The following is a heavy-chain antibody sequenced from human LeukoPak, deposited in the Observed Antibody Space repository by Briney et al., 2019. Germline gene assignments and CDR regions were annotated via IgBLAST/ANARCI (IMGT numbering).Heavy chain of an antibody. CDR3: ARNVAAAASPHYFYYGLDV. V-gene: IGHV2-70*11. CDR1: GFSLSASGMC. D-gene: IGHD6-13*01. Sequence: ESGPTLVNPTQTLTLTCTFSGFSLSASGMCVSWIRQPPGKALEWLARIDRDTDTYYTPSLKTRLTISMDTSNNQVVLTMTNMDPLDTATYYCARNVAAAASPHYFYYGLDVWGQGTTVTVSS. J-gene: IGHJ6*02. CDR2: IDRDTDT.